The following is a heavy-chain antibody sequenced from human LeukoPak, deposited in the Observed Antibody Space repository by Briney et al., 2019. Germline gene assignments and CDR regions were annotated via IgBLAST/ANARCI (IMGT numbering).Heavy chain of an antibody. D-gene: IGHD6-13*01. Sequence: PSETLSLTCTVSGGSISSYYWSWIRQPPGKGLEWIGYIYYSGSTNYNPSLKSRVTISVDTSKNQFSLKLSSVPAADTAVYYCARGEQLASYWGQGSLVTVSS. CDR3: ARGEQLASY. V-gene: IGHV4-59*01. CDR2: IYYSGST. CDR1: GGSISSYY. J-gene: IGHJ4*02.